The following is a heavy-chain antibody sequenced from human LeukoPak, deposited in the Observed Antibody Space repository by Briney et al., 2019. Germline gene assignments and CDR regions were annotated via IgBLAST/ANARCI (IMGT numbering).Heavy chain of an antibody. Sequence: PGGSLRLSCAASGFTFDDYGMSWVRQAPGKGLEWVSGINWNGGSTGYADSVKGRFTISRDNAKNSLYLQMNSLRAEDTALYYCARATDLSDYGDYVSTFDIWGQGTMVTVSS. V-gene: IGHV3-20*04. CDR1: GFTFDDYG. CDR2: INWNGGST. CDR3: ARATDLSDYGDYVSTFDI. J-gene: IGHJ3*02. D-gene: IGHD4-17*01.